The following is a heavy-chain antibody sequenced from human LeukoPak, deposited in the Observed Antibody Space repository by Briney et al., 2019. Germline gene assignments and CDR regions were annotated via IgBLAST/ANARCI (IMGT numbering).Heavy chain of an antibody. CDR1: GFAFGSYA. CDR2: IFGSGGSA. CDR3: AKTTVGYSSGRFPGWPADY. V-gene: IGHV3-23*01. J-gene: IGHJ4*02. Sequence: PGGSLRLSCTASGFAFGSYAMYWVRRAPGKGLEWVSGIFGSGGSAHYADSVKGRFTISRDNSKNTVYLEMNSLGVEDTAVYYCAKTTVGYSSGRFPGWPADYWGQGTLVTVSS. D-gene: IGHD2-15*01.